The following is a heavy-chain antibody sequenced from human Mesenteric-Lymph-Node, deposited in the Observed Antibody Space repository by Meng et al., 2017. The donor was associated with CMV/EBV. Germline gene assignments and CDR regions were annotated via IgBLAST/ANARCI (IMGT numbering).Heavy chain of an antibody. CDR2: IYSDGST. Sequence: GESLKISCAASGFTVSSNYMSWVRQAPGKGLEWVSVIYSDGSTYYADSVKGRFTISRDNSKNTLYLQMNSLRSDDTAVYYCARGGVSWYSVEYFQHWGQGTLVTVSS. J-gene: IGHJ1*01. CDR1: GFTVSSNY. CDR3: ARGGVSWYSVEYFQH. V-gene: IGHV3-53*05. D-gene: IGHD6-13*01.